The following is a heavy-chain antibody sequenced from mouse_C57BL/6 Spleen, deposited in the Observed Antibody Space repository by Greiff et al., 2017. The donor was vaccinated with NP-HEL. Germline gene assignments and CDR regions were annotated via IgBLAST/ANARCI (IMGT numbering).Heavy chain of an antibody. V-gene: IGHV1-61*01. CDR2: IYPSDSET. J-gene: IGHJ2*01. Sequence: QVQLQQPGAELVRPGSSVKLSCKASGYTFPSYWMDWVKQRPGQGLEWIGNIYPSDSETHYNQQFKDKATVTVDKSSGTAYMQLSSLTSEDSAVYYCARWYDYDEGFDYWGQGTTLTVSS. CDR3: ARWYDYDEGFDY. CDR1: GYTFPSYW. D-gene: IGHD2-4*01.